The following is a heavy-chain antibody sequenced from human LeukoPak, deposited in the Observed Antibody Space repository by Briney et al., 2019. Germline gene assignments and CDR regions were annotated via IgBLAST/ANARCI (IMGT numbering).Heavy chain of an antibody. CDR3: ATYGSGSYYNSYYFAY. CDR1: GYTLTELS. D-gene: IGHD3-10*01. CDR2: FDPEDGKT. V-gene: IGHV1-24*01. J-gene: IGHJ4*02. Sequence: ASVKVSCKVSGYTLTELSMHWVRQAPGKGLEWMGGFDPEDGKTVYAQKFLGRVTMTEDTSTDTAYMELSSLRSEDTAIYYCATYGSGSYYNSYYFAYWGQGTLVTVSS.